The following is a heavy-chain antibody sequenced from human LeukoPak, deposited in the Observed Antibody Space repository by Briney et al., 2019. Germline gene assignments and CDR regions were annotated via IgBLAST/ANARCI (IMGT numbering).Heavy chain of an antibody. J-gene: IGHJ4*02. D-gene: IGHD3-16*02. CDR1: GFTFSSYS. CDR3: AREYDYVWGSYRSYNFDY. CDR2: ISSSSSYI. V-gene: IGHV3-21*01. Sequence: GGSLRLSCAASGFTFSSYSMNWVRQAPGKGLEWVSSISSSSSYIYYADSVKGRFTISRDNAKNSLYLQMNSLRAEDTAVYYCAREYDYVWGSYRSYNFDYWGQGTLVTVSS.